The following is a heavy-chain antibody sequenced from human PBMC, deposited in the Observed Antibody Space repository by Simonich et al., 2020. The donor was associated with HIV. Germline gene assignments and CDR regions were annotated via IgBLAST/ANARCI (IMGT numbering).Heavy chain of an antibody. CDR2: IWYDGSNK. J-gene: IGHJ4*02. D-gene: IGHD1-20*01. V-gene: IGHV3-33*01. Sequence: QVQLVESGGGVVQPGRSLRLSCAASGFIFRSYGMHWVRQAPGKWLEWGAVIWYDGSNKYYADSVRGRFTISRDNSKNTRYLQMNSLSAEDTAVYYCARDFITGAAPDYWGQGTLVTVSS. CDR1: GFIFRSYG. CDR3: ARDFITGAAPDY.